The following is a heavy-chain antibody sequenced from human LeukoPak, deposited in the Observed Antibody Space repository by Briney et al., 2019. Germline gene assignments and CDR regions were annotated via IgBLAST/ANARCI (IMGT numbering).Heavy chain of an antibody. D-gene: IGHD4-17*01. J-gene: IGHJ4*02. CDR3: ARDAPGEAYDY. CDR1: GYTFTSYY. CDR2: INPSGGST. V-gene: IGHV1-46*01. Sequence: ASVKVSCKASGYTFTSYYMHWVRQAPGQGLEWMGIINPSGGSTSYAQKFQGRVTMTRDTSTSTVCMELSSLRSEDTAVYYCARDAPGEAYDYWGQGTLVTVSS.